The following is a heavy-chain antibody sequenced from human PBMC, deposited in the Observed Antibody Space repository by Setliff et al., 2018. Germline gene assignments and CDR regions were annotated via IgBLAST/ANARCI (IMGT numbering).Heavy chain of an antibody. D-gene: IGHD6-13*01. CDR3: ARQPYSTTYYYYYYYMDV. J-gene: IGHJ6*03. V-gene: IGHV4-39*01. CDR1: NGSISSGNYF. CDR2: IFYTGST. Sequence: SETLSLTCTVSNGSISSGNYFWGWIRQPPGKGLVWMGSIFYTGSTYYSPSLKSRVTMSIDTSKNQFSLNLNSVTAADTAVYYCARQPYSTTYYYYYYYMDVWGKGTTVTVSS.